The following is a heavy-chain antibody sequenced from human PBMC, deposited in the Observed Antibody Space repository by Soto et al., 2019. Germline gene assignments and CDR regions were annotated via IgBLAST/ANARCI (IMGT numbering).Heavy chain of an antibody. V-gene: IGHV3-30-3*01. Sequence: PGGSLRLSCAASGFTFSSYAMHWVRQAPGKGLEWVAVISYDGSNKYYADSVKGRFTISRDNSKNTLYLQMNSLRAEDTAVYYCARDGGYSGSYYYFDYWGQGTLVTVSS. CDR1: GFTFSSYA. D-gene: IGHD1-26*01. J-gene: IGHJ4*02. CDR2: ISYDGSNK. CDR3: ARDGGYSGSYYYFDY.